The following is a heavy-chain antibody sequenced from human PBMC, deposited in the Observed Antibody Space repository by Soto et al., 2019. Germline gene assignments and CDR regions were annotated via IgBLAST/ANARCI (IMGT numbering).Heavy chain of an antibody. Sequence: QVQLVESXGRVVQPGRSLRLSCAASGFDFSNYVLHWVRQAPGKGLEWVAVMSFDGSDIYYADSVKGRFTISRDNSKNTLYLQMNNLRPEDTAVYYCAKVREDIVLLVALDYWGQGTLVTVSS. CDR2: MSFDGSDI. V-gene: IGHV3-30*18. CDR3: AKVREDIVLLVALDY. J-gene: IGHJ4*02. CDR1: GFDFSNYV. D-gene: IGHD2-8*01.